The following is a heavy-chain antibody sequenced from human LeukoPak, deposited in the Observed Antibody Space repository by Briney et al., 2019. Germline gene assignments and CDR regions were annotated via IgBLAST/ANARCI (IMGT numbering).Heavy chain of an antibody. CDR1: GFTFSNYA. D-gene: IGHD6-13*01. Sequence: PGGSLRLSCAASGFTFSNYAMSWVRHAPGKGLVWVSAISTISGSGPGSYFADSVKGRFTICRDKSKNTLYLQMNSLRAEDTAVYYCAKAPIGYSSSWYYFDYWGQGTLVTVSS. CDR3: AKAPIGYSSSWYYFDY. J-gene: IGHJ4*02. V-gene: IGHV3-23*01. CDR2: ISTISGSGPGS.